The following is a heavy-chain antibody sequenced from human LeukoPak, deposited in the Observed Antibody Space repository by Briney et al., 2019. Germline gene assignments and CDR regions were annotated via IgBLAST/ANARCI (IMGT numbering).Heavy chain of an antibody. J-gene: IGHJ6*02. CDR2: IWFDKNQ. Sequence: GGSLRLSCAASGFILNDCGMHWVRQAPGKGLEWVADIWFDKNQHFADSVKGRFAISRDNSKNTVYLQINSLRAEDTAVYYCARDRHCVNGVCHSPPGMDVWGQGTTVTVSS. V-gene: IGHV3-33*01. CDR1: GFILNDCG. CDR3: ARDRHCVNGVCHSPPGMDV. D-gene: IGHD2-8*01.